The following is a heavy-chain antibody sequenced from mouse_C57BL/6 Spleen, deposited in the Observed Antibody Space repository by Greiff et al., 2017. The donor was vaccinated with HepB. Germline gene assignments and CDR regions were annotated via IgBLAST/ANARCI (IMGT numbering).Heavy chain of an antibody. CDR1: GYTFTDYN. J-gene: IGHJ4*01. CDR2: INPNNGGT. V-gene: IGHV1-18*01. D-gene: IGHD2-3*01. Sequence: EVKLMESGPELVKPGASVKIPCKASGYTFTDYNMDWVKQSHGKSLEWIGDINPNNGGTIYTQKFKGKATLTVDKSSSTAYMELRSLTSEDTAVYYCARWLLHDYYAMGYWGQGTSVTVSS. CDR3: ARWLLHDYYAMGY.